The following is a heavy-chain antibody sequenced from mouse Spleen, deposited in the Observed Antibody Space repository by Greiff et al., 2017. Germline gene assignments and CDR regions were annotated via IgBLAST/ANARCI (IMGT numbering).Heavy chain of an antibody. CDR2: INSNGGST. Sequence: EVQRVESGGGLVKLGGSLKLSCAASGFTFSSYYMSWVRQTPEKRLEWVAAINSNGGSTYYPDTVKDRFTISRDNAKNTLYLQMSSLRSEDTALYYCARRVDYWGQGTSVTVSS. CDR3: ARRVDY. CDR1: GFTFSSYY. V-gene: IGHV5-6-2*01. J-gene: IGHJ4*01.